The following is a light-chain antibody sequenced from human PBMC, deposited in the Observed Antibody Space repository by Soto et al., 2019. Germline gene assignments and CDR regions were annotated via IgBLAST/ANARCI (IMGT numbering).Light chain of an antibody. CDR1: QSVSTY. V-gene: IGKV3-11*01. CDR2: DAS. J-gene: IGKJ4*01. Sequence: EIVLTQSPATLSLSPGERATLSCRASQSVSTYLAWYQQKPGQTPRLLISDASNRATGIPARFSASGSGTDFTLTISSLEPEDFAVYYCQQRSNLPLTFGGGTQVEI. CDR3: QQRSNLPLT.